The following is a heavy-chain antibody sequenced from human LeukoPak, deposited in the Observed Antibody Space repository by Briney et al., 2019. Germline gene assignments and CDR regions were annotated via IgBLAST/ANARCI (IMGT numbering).Heavy chain of an antibody. CDR2: ISGSTTYT. CDR1: GFTFSDYY. V-gene: IGHV3-11*05. J-gene: IGHJ3*02. Sequence: GGSLRLSCAASGFTFSDYYMSWIRQPPGKGLEWVSYISGSTTYTNYADSVRGRFTISRDNSKNSLYLQMNSLRAEDTAVYYCARDREVVAFDIWGRGTMVTVSS. D-gene: IGHD2-15*01. CDR3: ARDREVVAFDI.